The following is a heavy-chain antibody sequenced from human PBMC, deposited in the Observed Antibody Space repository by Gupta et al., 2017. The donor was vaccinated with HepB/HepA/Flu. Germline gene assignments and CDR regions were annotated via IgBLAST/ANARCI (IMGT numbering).Heavy chain of an antibody. Sequence: QVQLVQSGAEVTKPGASVKFSCKASGYSFKNHAIHWIRQAPGQRLEWLGWVNPRNGNTQYSERFQGRVNITRDTSATTADMELSSLTYEDTGVYYCVRGSQIAVAGTPLFDHWGQGALVTIST. CDR3: VRGSQIAVAGTPLFDH. V-gene: IGHV1-3*01. D-gene: IGHD1-1*01. CDR2: VNPRNGNT. CDR1: GYSFKNHA. J-gene: IGHJ4*02.